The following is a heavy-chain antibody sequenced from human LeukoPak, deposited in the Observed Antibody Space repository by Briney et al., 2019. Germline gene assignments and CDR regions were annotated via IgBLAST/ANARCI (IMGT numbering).Heavy chain of an antibody. V-gene: IGHV3-30*18. D-gene: IGHD3-10*01. CDR3: AKDKCDGSGSYYCYFDY. J-gene: IGHJ4*02. CDR2: ISYDGSNK. CDR1: GFTFSSYG. Sequence: GRSLRLSCAASGFTFSSYGMHWVRPAPGKGLGRVAVISYDGSNKYYADSVKGRFTISRDNSKNTLYLQMNSLRAEDTAVYYCAKDKCDGSGSYYCYFDYWGQGTLVTVSS.